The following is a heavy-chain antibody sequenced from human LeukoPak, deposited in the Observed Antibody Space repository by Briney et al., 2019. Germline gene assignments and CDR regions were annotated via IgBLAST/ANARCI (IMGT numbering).Heavy chain of an antibody. V-gene: IGHV3-7*01. Sequence: GSLRLSCAASGFTFSSYWMSWVRQAPGKGLEWVANIKQDGSEKYYVDSVKGRFTISRDNAKNSLYLQMNSLRAEDTAVYYCARMVRGVFSWFDPWGQGTLVTVSS. D-gene: IGHD3-10*01. CDR2: IKQDGSEK. CDR1: GFTFSSYW. J-gene: IGHJ5*02. CDR3: ARMVRGVFSWFDP.